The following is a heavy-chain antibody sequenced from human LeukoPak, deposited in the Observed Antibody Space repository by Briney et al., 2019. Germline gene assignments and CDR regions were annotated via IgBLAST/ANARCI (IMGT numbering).Heavy chain of an antibody. D-gene: IGHD1-1*01. J-gene: IGHJ4*02. Sequence: GESLKISCKGSGYSFTSYWIGWVRQMPGKGLEWMGIIYPGDSDTRYSPSFQGQVTISADKSIGTAYVHWTSLKASDTAMYYCARLEGLQLRASFDFWGQGTLVTVSS. CDR2: IYPGDSDT. CDR1: GYSFTSYW. V-gene: IGHV5-51*01. CDR3: ARLEGLQLRASFDF.